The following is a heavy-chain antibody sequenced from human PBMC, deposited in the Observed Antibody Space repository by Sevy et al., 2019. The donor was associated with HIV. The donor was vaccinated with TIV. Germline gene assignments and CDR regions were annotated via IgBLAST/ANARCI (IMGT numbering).Heavy chain of an antibody. CDR2: IWYDGSNR. CDR3: ARDDRLGESSFDYYYGMDV. D-gene: IGHD3-16*02. J-gene: IGHJ6*02. CDR1: GFPFSTYG. V-gene: IGHV3-33*01. Sequence: GGSLRLSCAASGFPFSTYGMHWVRQAPGKGLEWVAVIWYDGSNRYYVDSVKGRFTISRDDSKNTVYLQMNGLRAEDTAVYYCARDDRLGESSFDYYYGMDVWGQGTTVTVSS.